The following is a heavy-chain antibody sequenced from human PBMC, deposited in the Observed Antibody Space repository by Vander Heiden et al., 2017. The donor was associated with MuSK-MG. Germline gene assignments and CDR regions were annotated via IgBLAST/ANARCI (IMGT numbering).Heavy chain of an antibody. CDR3: ARDVCSGGSCYGAFDI. J-gene: IGHJ3*02. V-gene: IGHV3-48*01. CDR1: GFTFNTYS. D-gene: IGHD2-15*01. Sequence: EVQLVESGGGLVQPGGSLRLSCATSGFTFNTYSLNWVRQAPGKGLEWVSYISSSGSIIYYADSVKGRFTISRDNAKDSLYLQMNSLRAEDTAVYYCARDVCSGGSCYGAFDIWGQGKMVTVSS. CDR2: ISSSGSII.